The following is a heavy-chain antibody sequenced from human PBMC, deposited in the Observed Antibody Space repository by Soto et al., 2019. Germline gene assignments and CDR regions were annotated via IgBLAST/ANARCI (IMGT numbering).Heavy chain of an antibody. CDR1: GFTFSRYG. CDR2: ISYAGSNK. Sequence: QVQLVESGGGVVQPGRSLRLSCAASGFTFSRYGMHWVRQAPGKGLEWVAGISYAGSNKYYADYVQGRFTISRDKSTNTLYLQMNSLRAEDTAVYYCAKCIPAYFGGDCYCWYFDLWGRGTLVTVSS. J-gene: IGHJ2*01. V-gene: IGHV3-30*18. CDR3: AKCIPAYFGGDCYCWYFDL. D-gene: IGHD2-21*02.